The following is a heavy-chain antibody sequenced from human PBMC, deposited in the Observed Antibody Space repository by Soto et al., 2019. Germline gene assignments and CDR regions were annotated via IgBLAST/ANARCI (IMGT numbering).Heavy chain of an antibody. V-gene: IGHV3-23*01. CDR1: GFAFSSYA. D-gene: IGHD3-22*01. CDR2: ITSSGDTT. CDR3: AKRYYYDNSGLWDY. J-gene: IGHJ4*02. Sequence: VQLLESGGGLVQPGGSLRLSCAASGFAFSSYAMSWVRQAPGKGLEWVSAITSSGDTTHYRDSVKGRFTISRDNSKNTPHLQMNSLRAEDTAVYYCAKRYYYDNSGLWDYWGQGTLVTVSS.